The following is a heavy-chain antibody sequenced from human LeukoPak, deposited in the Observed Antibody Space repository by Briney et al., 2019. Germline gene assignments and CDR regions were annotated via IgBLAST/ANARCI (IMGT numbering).Heavy chain of an antibody. Sequence: PSETLSLTCAVYGGSFSSYYWSWIRQPPGKGLEWIGYIYYSGSTNYNPSLKSRVTISVDTSKNQFSLKLSSVTAADTAVYYCARQPYSSGWYRNPFDYWGQGTLVTVSS. D-gene: IGHD6-19*01. CDR2: IYYSGST. V-gene: IGHV4-59*08. CDR1: GGSFSSYY. J-gene: IGHJ4*02. CDR3: ARQPYSSGWYRNPFDY.